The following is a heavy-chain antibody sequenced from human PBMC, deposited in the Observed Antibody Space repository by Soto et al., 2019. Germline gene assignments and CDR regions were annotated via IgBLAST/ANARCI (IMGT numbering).Heavy chain of an antibody. V-gene: IGHV5-10-1*01. Sequence: GESLKISGKGSGYSFTSYWISWVRQMPGKGLEWMGRIDPSDSYTNYSPSFQGHVTISADKSISTAYLQWSSLKASDTAMYYCASRIAATQIDYWGQGTLVTVSS. CDR1: GYSFTSYW. CDR2: IDPSDSYT. D-gene: IGHD2-15*01. J-gene: IGHJ4*02. CDR3: ASRIAATQIDY.